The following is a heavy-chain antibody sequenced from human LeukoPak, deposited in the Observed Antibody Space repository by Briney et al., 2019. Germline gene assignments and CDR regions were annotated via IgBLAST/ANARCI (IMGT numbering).Heavy chain of an antibody. CDR3: ARAFRIAAAGTSLYYYYYMDV. Sequence: ASVKVSCKASGYTFTSYYMHWVRQAPGQGLEWMGIINPSGGSTSYAQKFQGRVTMTRDMSTSTVYMELSSLRSEDTAVYYCARAFRIAAAGTSLYYYYYMDVWGKGTTVTVSS. CDR1: GYTFTSYY. D-gene: IGHD6-13*01. J-gene: IGHJ6*03. V-gene: IGHV1-46*01. CDR2: INPSGGST.